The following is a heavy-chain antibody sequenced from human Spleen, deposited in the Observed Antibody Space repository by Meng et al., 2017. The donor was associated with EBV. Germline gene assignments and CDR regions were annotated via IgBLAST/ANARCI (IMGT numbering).Heavy chain of an antibody. J-gene: IGHJ4*02. Sequence: VPPVQSGAEVKKPGASVKVSCKASGYTFISCDITWVRQAPGQGLEWMGRIYAGDGSTKYSQRLQDRVTITRDTSASTSYMELSSLGSEDTAVYYCASYTSKGYAIDYWGRGTLVTVSS. V-gene: IGHV1-3*01. D-gene: IGHD5-12*01. CDR2: IYAGDGST. CDR1: GYTFISCD. CDR3: ASYTSKGYAIDY.